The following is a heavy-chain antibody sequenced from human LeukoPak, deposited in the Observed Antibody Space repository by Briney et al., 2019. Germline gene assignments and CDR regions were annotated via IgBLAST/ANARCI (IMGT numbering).Heavy chain of an antibody. D-gene: IGHD6-19*01. Sequence: PSETQSLTCTVSGGSISSSSYYWGWIRQPPGKGLEWIGSIYYSGSTYYNPSLKSRVTISVDTSKNQFSLKLSSVTAADTAVYYCAREYSSGHFDYWGQGTLVTVSS. CDR2: IYYSGST. CDR1: GGSISSSSYY. CDR3: AREYSSGHFDY. J-gene: IGHJ4*02. V-gene: IGHV4-39*01.